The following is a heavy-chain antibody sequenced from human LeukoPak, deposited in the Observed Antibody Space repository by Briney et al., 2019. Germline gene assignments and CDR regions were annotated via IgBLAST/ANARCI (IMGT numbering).Heavy chain of an antibody. J-gene: IGHJ3*02. CDR2: IIPILGIA. V-gene: IGHV1-69*04. Sequence: ASAKVSCKASGGTFSSYAISWVRQAPGQGLEWMGRIIPILGIANYAQKFQGRVTIAADKSTSTAYMELSSLRSEDTAVYYCAGGPHWDDAFDIWGQGTMVTVSS. CDR1: GGTFSSYA. D-gene: IGHD7-27*01. CDR3: AGGPHWDDAFDI.